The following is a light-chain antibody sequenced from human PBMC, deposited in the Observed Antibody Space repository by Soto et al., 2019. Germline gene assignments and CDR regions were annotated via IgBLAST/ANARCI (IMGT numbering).Light chain of an antibody. V-gene: IGKV1-5*03. J-gene: IGKJ1*01. CDR1: QSISSW. CDR3: QQYNSSPWT. CDR2: KAS. Sequence: DIQMTQSPSTLSASVGDRVTITCRASQSISSWLAWYQQKPGKAPKLLIYKASSLESGVPSRFSGSGSGTEVTLTISSLQPDDFATDYCQQYNSSPWTFGQGTKVEIK.